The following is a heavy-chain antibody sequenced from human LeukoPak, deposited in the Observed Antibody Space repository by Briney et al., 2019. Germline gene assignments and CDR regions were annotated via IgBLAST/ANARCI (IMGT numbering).Heavy chain of an antibody. D-gene: IGHD6-13*01. V-gene: IGHV3-74*01. Sequence: GGSLRLSCAASGFTFSSYGMHWVRQAPGKGLVWVSRINSDGSSTSYADSVKGRFTISRDNAKNTLYLQMNSLRAEDTAVYYCARGGIAAAGTGHFDYWGQGTLVTVSS. J-gene: IGHJ4*02. CDR2: INSDGSST. CDR1: GFTFSSYG. CDR3: ARGGIAAAGTGHFDY.